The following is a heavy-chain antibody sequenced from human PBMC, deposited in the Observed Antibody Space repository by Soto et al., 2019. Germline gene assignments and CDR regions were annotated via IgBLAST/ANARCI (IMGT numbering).Heavy chain of an antibody. CDR1: GGSISSGGYY. CDR2: IYYSGSP. D-gene: IGHD3-10*02. CDR3: ARMLGDTIFDY. J-gene: IGHJ4*02. Sequence: QVQLQESGPGLVKPSQTLSLTCTVSGGSISSGGYYWNWIRQHPGKGLEWIGYIYYSGSPYYNPSLKSRVTISVDTSKNQFSLKLSSVTAADTAVYYCARMLGDTIFDYWGQGTLVTVSS. V-gene: IGHV4-31*03.